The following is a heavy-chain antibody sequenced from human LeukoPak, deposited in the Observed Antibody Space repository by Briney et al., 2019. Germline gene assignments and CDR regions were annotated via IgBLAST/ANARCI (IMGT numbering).Heavy chain of an antibody. J-gene: IGHJ6*04. D-gene: IGHD3-22*01. Sequence: GGSLRLSCVASGFTFSNYAMSWVRQAPGKGLEWVANINQDGTEKYYVDSVKGRFTISRDNAKNSLCLQMNSLRVEDTAVYYCARGPTMKMDVWGKGTTVTVSS. CDR2: INQDGTEK. V-gene: IGHV3-7*01. CDR3: ARGPTMKMDV. CDR1: GFTFSNYA.